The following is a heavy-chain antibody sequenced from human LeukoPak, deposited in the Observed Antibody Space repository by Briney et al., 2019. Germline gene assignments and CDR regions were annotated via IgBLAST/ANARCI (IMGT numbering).Heavy chain of an antibody. D-gene: IGHD3-10*01. CDR3: ARDLTPIYGSGSYNFDY. V-gene: IGHV3-21*01. Sequence: GGSLRLSCAASGFTFNNHALTWVRQTPGKGLEWVSSISSSSSYIYYADSVKGRFTISRDNAKNSLYLQMNSLRAEDTAVYYCARDLTPIYGSGSYNFDYWGQGTLVTVSS. CDR1: GFTFNNHA. J-gene: IGHJ4*02. CDR2: ISSSSSYI.